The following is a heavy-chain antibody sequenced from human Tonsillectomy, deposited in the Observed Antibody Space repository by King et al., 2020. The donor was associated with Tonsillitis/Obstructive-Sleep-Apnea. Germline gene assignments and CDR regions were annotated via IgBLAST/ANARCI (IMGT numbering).Heavy chain of an antibody. CDR1: GFTFSSYA. V-gene: IGHV3-23*04. Sequence: VQLVESGGGLVQPGGSLRLSCAASGFTFSSYAMSWVRQAPGKGLEWVSAISGSGGGTYYADSVKGRFTISRDNSKNTLYLQMNSLRAEETAVYYCAKDKSSGWYAGSSLAYWGQGTLVTVSS. D-gene: IGHD6-19*01. CDR3: AKDKSSGWYAGSSLAY. J-gene: IGHJ4*02. CDR2: ISGSGGGT.